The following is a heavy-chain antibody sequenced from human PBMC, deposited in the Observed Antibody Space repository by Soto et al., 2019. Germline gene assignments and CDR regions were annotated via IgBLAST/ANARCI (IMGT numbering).Heavy chain of an antibody. CDR1: GFTFRSHS. J-gene: IGHJ6*02. V-gene: IGHV3-21*01. CDR3: ARENKDVNKSTSISSGFHGMDV. CDR2: ISTSSSFI. D-gene: IGHD2-2*01. Sequence: GGSLRLSCEGSGFTFRSHSMNWVRQAPGRGLEWVASISTSSSFIYYGDSLRGRFIISRDNAKNSLDLQMDSLRVEDTAVYYCARENKDVNKSTSISSGFHGMDVWGQGITVTVSS.